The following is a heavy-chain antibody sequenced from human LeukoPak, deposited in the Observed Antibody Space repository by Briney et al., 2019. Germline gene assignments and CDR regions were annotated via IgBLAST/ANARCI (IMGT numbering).Heavy chain of an antibody. V-gene: IGHV3-30*02. CDR1: GFIFSNYG. CDR2: IRHDGSNK. J-gene: IGHJ5*02. D-gene: IGHD3-22*01. CDR3: AKEIASRITMIVVERWFDP. Sequence: PGGSLRLSCTPSGFIFSNYGMHCVPHAPGKGLERGAFIRHDGSNKYYADSVKGRFTISRDNSKNALYLQMNSLRAEDTAVYYCAKEIASRITMIVVERWFDPWGQGTLVTVSS.